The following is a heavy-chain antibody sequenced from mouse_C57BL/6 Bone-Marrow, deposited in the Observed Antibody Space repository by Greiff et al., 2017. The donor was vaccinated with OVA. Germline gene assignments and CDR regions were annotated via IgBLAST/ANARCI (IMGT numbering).Heavy chain of an antibody. CDR2: INPYNGGT. Sequence: DVQLQESGPVLVKPGASVKMSCKASGYTFTDYYMNWVKQSHGKSLEWIGVINPYNGGTSYNQKFKGKATLTVDKSSSTAYMELNSLTSEDSAVYYCATHAVIGRGYFDVWGTGTTVTVSS. V-gene: IGHV1-19*01. J-gene: IGHJ1*03. D-gene: IGHD3-1*01. CDR3: ATHAVIGRGYFDV. CDR1: GYTFTDYY.